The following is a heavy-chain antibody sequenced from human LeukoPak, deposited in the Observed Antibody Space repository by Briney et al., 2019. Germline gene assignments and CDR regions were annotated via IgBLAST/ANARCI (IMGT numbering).Heavy chain of an antibody. J-gene: IGHJ4*02. CDR2: IYHTGST. CDR3: ARAIAVVSNFDY. CDR1: GYSISSGYH. V-gene: IGHV4-38-2*02. D-gene: IGHD6-19*01. Sequence: PSETLSLTCTVSGYSISSGYHWGWIRQPPGKGLQWIGGIYHTGSTYYNPSLKSRVTMSVDTSKNQFSLKLRSVTAADTAVYYCARAIAVVSNFDYWGQGTLVTVSS.